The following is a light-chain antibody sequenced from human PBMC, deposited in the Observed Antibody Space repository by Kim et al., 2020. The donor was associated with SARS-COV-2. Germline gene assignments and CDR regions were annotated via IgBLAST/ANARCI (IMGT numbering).Light chain of an antibody. CDR3: QTWAHDIV. CDR2: LNSDGSH. CDR1: SGHSTYA. Sequence: QPVLTQSPSASASLGASVKLTCTLSSGHSTYAIAWHQQQPEKGPRYLMKLNSDGSHSKGDGIPDRFSGSSSGAERYLTISSLQSEDEADYYCQTWAHDIVFGGGTQLTVL. J-gene: IGLJ3*02. V-gene: IGLV4-69*01.